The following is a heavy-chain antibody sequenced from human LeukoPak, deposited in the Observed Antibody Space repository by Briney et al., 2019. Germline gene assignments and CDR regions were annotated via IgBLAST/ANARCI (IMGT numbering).Heavy chain of an antibody. D-gene: IGHD3-10*01. Sequence: PGGSLRLSCAASGFTFSSYAMHWVRQAPGKGLEYVSAISSNGGSTYYANSVKGRFTISRDNSKNTLYLQMGSLRAEDMAVYYYAIAPCITKPVWYFDLWGRGTLVTVSS. CDR1: GFTFSSYA. CDR3: AIAPCITKPVWYFDL. J-gene: IGHJ2*01. V-gene: IGHV3-64*01. CDR2: ISSNGGST.